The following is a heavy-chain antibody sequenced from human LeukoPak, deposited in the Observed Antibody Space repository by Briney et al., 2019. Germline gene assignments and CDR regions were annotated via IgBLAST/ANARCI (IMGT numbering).Heavy chain of an antibody. CDR3: ARERFDAFDI. CDR2: ISYDGSNK. V-gene: IGHV3-30*03. CDR1: GFTFSSYG. J-gene: IGHJ3*02. Sequence: SGGSLRLSCAASGFTFSSYGMHWVRQAPGKGLEWVAVISYDGSNKYYADSVKGRFTISRDNSKNTLYLQMNSLRPEDTAVYYCARERFDAFDIWGQGTMVTVSS.